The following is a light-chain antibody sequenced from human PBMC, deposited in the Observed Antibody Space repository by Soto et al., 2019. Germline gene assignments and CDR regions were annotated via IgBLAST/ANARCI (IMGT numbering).Light chain of an antibody. J-gene: IGKJ1*01. CDR3: QQFEDWPT. CDR1: QSVRKN. CDR2: GTS. V-gene: IGKV3-15*01. Sequence: EIVLTQSPGTLSLSPGERATLSCRASQSVRKNLAWYQQKPGQAPRLLIYGTSNRATGIPDRISGSRSGTEFTLTISSLQSEDFGVYYCQQFEDWPTFGQGTKVDIK.